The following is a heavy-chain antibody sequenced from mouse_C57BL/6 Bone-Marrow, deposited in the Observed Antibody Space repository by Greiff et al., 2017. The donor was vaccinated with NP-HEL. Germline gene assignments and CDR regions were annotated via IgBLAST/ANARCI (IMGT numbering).Heavy chain of an antibody. CDR1: GFSLTSYG. V-gene: IGHV2-5*01. CDR2: IWRGGST. D-gene: IGHD1-1*01. Sequence: QVQLQQPGPGLVQPSQSLSITCTVSGFSLTSYGVHWVRQSPGKGLEWLGVIWRGGSTDYNAAFMSRLSITKDNSKSQVFFKMNSLQADDTAIYSCAKKEAYYYGSSYYAMDYWGQGTSVTVSS. J-gene: IGHJ4*01. CDR3: AKKEAYYYGSSYYAMDY.